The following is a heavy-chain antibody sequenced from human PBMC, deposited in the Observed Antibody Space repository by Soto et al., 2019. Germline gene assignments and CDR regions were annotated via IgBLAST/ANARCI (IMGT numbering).Heavy chain of an antibody. Sequence: QVQLVQSGAEEKKPGASVKVSCKASGYTFNSYAMHWVRQAPGQRLEWMGWINAGNGNTKYSQKFQGRVTITRDTSASTADMELSSLRSEDTAVYYCARGIVVVTALDYWGQGTLVTVSS. D-gene: IGHD2-21*02. CDR3: ARGIVVVTALDY. CDR1: GYTFNSYA. CDR2: INAGNGNT. V-gene: IGHV1-3*05. J-gene: IGHJ4*02.